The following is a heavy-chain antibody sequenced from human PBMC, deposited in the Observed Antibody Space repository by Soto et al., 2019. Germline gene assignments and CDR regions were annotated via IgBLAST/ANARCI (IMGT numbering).Heavy chain of an antibody. CDR1: GFTFSTYW. J-gene: IGHJ4*02. V-gene: IGHV3-74*01. Sequence: EGQLVESGGGLVQPGGSLRLSCAASGFTFSTYWFNWVRQAPGQGLVWVSLINPDGSTTTYADSVKGRFTISRDNAKNTVYLHMNSVRAEETGVYYCGRELSGSPDFWGQGCLVTVSS. D-gene: IGHD1-26*01. CDR3: GRELSGSPDF. CDR2: INPDGSTT.